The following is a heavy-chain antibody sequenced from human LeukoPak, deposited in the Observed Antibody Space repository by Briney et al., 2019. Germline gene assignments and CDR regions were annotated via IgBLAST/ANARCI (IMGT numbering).Heavy chain of an antibody. Sequence: SVKVSCKAPGDNFSSYVITWVRQAPGQGLEWMGRIIPELDVANLAQVFKGRVTITADKSTNTAHMELSGLRSDDTAAYYCAREGVYSPDGSGYHRHAFDVWGKGTVVIVSS. CDR1: GDNFSSYV. V-gene: IGHV1-69*04. CDR3: AREGVYSPDGSGYHRHAFDV. J-gene: IGHJ3*01. CDR2: IIPELDVA. D-gene: IGHD3-22*01.